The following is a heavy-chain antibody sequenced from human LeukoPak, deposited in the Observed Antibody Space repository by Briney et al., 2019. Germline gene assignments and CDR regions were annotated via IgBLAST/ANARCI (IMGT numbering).Heavy chain of an antibody. D-gene: IGHD4-11*01. CDR3: ARAGRYSAEDY. J-gene: IGHJ4*02. CDR1: GVSISSGSYY. V-gene: IGHV4-61*02. Sequence: SETLSLTCTVSGVSISSGSYYWSWIRQPAGKGLEWIGRIYTSGSTNYNPSLKSRVTISVDTSKNQFSLKLSSVTAADTAVYYCARAGRYSAEDYWGQGTLVTVSS. CDR2: IYTSGST.